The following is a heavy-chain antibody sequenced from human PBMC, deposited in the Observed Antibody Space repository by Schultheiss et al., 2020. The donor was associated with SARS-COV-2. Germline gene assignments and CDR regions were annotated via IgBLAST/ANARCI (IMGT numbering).Heavy chain of an antibody. CDR3: ARPYSSAAGDYMDV. CDR1: GGSFSGYY. Sequence: SETLSLTCAVYGGSFSGYYWSWIRQPPGKGLEWIGEINHSGSTNYNPSLKSRVTISVDTSKNQFSLKLSSVTAADTAVYYCARPYSSAAGDYMDVWGKGTTVTVSS. D-gene: IGHD6-19*01. J-gene: IGHJ6*03. V-gene: IGHV4-34*01. CDR2: INHSGST.